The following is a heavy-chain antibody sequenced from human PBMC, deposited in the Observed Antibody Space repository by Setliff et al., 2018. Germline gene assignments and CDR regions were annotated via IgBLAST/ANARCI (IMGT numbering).Heavy chain of an antibody. Sequence: GASVKVSCKTSGFTFTTFYIHWVRQAPGQGLEWMMMINPNGDRTTYAQKFQGRVTMTRDTSTSTVYMELSSLRSEDTAVYYCARSTSWFSTNYWGQGTPVTVS. CDR1: GFTFTTFY. J-gene: IGHJ4*02. CDR2: INPNGDRT. V-gene: IGHV1-46*03. CDR3: ARSTSWFSTNY. D-gene: IGHD2-2*01.